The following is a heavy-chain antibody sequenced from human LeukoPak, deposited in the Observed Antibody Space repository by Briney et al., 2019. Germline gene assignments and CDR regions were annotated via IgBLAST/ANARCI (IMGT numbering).Heavy chain of an antibody. CDR3: ARARVVPAASNFDY. D-gene: IGHD2-2*01. J-gene: IGHJ4*02. V-gene: IGHV4-34*01. Sequence: SETLSLTCAVYGGSFSGYYWSWIRQPPGKGLEWIGEINHSGSTNYNPSLKSRVTISVDTSKNQFSLKLSSVTAADTAVYYCARARVVPAASNFDYWGQGTLVTVSS. CDR2: INHSGST. CDR1: GGSFSGYY.